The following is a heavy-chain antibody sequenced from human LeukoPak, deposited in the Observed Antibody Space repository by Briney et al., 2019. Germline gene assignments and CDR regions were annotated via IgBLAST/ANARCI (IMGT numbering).Heavy chain of an antibody. CDR2: IYTSGST. V-gene: IGHV4-61*02. J-gene: IGHJ5*02. Sequence: SETLSLTCTVSGGSISSGSYYWSWIWQPAGKGLEWIGRIYTSGSTNYNPSLKSRVTISVDTSKNQFSLKLSSVTAADTAVYYCAREFVVVTACPWFDPWGQGTLVTVSS. CDR1: GGSISSGSYY. CDR3: AREFVVVTACPWFDP. D-gene: IGHD2-21*02.